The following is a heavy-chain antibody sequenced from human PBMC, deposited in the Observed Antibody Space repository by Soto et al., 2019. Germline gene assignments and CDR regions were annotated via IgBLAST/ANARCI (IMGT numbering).Heavy chain of an antibody. Sequence: GEALKISCKGSVYSFAGYWITWVRQKPGKGLEWMGRIDPSDSQTYYSPSFRGHVTISVTKSITTVFLQWSSLRASDTAMYYCARQIYDSDTGPNFQYYFDSWGQGTPVTVSS. CDR2: IDPSDSQT. V-gene: IGHV5-10-1*01. CDR3: ARQIYDSDTGPNFQYYFDS. CDR1: VYSFAGYW. J-gene: IGHJ4*02. D-gene: IGHD3-22*01.